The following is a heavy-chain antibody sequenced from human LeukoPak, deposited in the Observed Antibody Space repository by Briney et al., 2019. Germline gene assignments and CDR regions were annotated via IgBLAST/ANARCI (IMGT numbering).Heavy chain of an antibody. Sequence: PGGSLRLSCAASGFTFSSYAMSWVRQAPGKGLEWVSGISGSGGNTYYADSVKGRFTISRDNSKNTLYLQMNSLRAEDAAVYYCAKFPAEAPGDWGQGTLVTVSS. CDR2: ISGSGGNT. D-gene: IGHD6-6*01. CDR1: GFTFSSYA. CDR3: AKFPAEAPGD. V-gene: IGHV3-23*01. J-gene: IGHJ4*02.